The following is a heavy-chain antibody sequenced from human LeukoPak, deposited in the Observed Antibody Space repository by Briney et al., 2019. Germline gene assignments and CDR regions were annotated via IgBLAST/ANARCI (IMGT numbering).Heavy chain of an antibody. CDR2: INPNSGGT. Sequence: ASVEVSCKASGYTFTGYYMHWVRQAPGQGLEWMGWINPNSGGTNYAQKFQGWVTMTRDTSISTAYMELSRLRSDDTAVYYCAKKLLGMGARSDAFDVWGQGTMVTVSS. D-gene: IGHD1-26*01. J-gene: IGHJ3*01. CDR3: AKKLLGMGARSDAFDV. CDR1: GYTFTGYY. V-gene: IGHV1-2*04.